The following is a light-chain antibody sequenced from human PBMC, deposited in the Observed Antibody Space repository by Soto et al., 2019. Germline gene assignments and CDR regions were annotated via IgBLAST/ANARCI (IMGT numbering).Light chain of an antibody. CDR1: QDISNY. CDR2: DAS. J-gene: IGKJ4*01. Sequence: IQMTQSPSSLSASVGDRVTITCQASQDISNYLNWYQQKPGKAPKLLIYDASNLETGVPSRFSGSGSGTDLTFTISSLQAEDIATYYCQQYDNLPLTFGGGTKVEIK. V-gene: IGKV1-33*01. CDR3: QQYDNLPLT.